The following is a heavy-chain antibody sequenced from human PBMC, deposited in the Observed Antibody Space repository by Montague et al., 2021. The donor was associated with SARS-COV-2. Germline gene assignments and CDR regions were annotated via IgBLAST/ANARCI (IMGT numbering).Heavy chain of an antibody. CDR3: VRDTGSAQAGFDA. CDR2: TNYRSKWTS. D-gene: IGHD4-17*01. J-gene: IGHJ4*02. V-gene: IGHV6-1*01. Sequence: CAISGDSVWSNTAAWNWIRQSPSGGLEWLGRTNYRSKWTSDYATSVEGRISIDPDTSKNQFFLHLRSVTPEDTGVYYCVRDTGSAQAGFDAWGQGTLVTAS. CDR1: GDSVWSNTAA.